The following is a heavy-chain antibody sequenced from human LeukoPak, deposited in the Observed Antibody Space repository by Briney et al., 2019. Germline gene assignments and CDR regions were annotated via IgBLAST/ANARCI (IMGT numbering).Heavy chain of an antibody. CDR3: AKRGVVIRVILVGFHKEAYYYDS. Sequence: GRSLRLSCAVSGITLSNYGMSWVGQAPGQGLEWGAGISGSGGSTTYADSVKGRFTISRDNPKKTLYLHMNNLRAEDTALHYCAKRGVVIRVILVGFHKEAYYYDSWGQGALVTVSS. CDR1: GITLSNYG. V-gene: IGHV3-23*01. CDR2: ISGSGGST. D-gene: IGHD3-22*01. J-gene: IGHJ4*02.